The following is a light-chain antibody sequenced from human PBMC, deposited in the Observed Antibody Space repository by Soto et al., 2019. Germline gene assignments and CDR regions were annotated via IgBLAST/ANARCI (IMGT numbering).Light chain of an antibody. Sequence: DIQLNQSPSSLSASVGDTVTITCRASQDIRIYLAWFQQKPGKAPQSLIYAASSLQSGVPSKFSGSSSGTDFTLTINNLQPEDFATYYCQQYSRYPLTFGGGTKVEIK. V-gene: IGKV1-16*02. J-gene: IGKJ4*01. CDR2: AAS. CDR1: QDIRIY. CDR3: QQYSRYPLT.